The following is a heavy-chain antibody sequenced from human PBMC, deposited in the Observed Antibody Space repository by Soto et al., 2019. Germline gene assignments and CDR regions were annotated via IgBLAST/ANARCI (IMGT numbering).Heavy chain of an antibody. D-gene: IGHD3-22*01. V-gene: IGHV3-23*01. CDR1: GFSFSSYT. CDR2: ISDSSGST. CDR3: ATRLYDSSGYGG. J-gene: IGHJ4*02. Sequence: GSLRLSCADSGFSFSSYTMSWVRQAPGKGLEWVSAISDSSGSTYYADSVKGRFTISRDNSKNTLYLKMNSLRAEDTAVYYCATRLYDSSGYGGWGQGTLVT.